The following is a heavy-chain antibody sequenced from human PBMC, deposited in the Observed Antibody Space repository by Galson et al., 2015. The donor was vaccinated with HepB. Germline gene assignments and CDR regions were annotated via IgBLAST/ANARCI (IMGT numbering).Heavy chain of an antibody. J-gene: IGHJ6*02. CDR3: TRVRHLARGMDV. CDR2: TYYRSKWYN. CDR1: GDSVSTNIVA. D-gene: IGHD5-12*01. Sequence: CAISGDSVSTNIVAWHWIRQSPSRGLEWLGRTYYRSKWYNDYAVSVQSRITINPDPSRNQFSLQLNSVTPEDTGVYYCTRVRHLARGMDVWGQGPRSPSP. V-gene: IGHV6-1*01.